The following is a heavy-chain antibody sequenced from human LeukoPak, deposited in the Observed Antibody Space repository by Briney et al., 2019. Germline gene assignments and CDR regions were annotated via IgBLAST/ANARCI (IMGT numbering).Heavy chain of an antibody. CDR1: GSTFSSYA. D-gene: IGHD3-22*01. J-gene: IGHJ3*02. Sequence: GGSLRLSCAASGSTFSSYAMHWVRQAPGKGLEWVAVISYDGSNKYYADSVKGRFTISRDNSKNTLYLQMNSLRAEDTAVYYCARDHPRAITMIVVVTPRHDAFDIWGQGTMVTVSS. CDR2: ISYDGSNK. CDR3: ARDHPRAITMIVVVTPRHDAFDI. V-gene: IGHV3-30*01.